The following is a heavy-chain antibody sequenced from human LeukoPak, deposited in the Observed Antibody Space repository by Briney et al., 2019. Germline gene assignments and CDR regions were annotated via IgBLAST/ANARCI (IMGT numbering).Heavy chain of an antibody. CDR2: ISGSGGST. CDR3: AKDPPYSYGYWFDP. V-gene: IGHV3-23*01. Sequence: GGSLRLSCAASGFTFSSYAMSWVRQASGKGLEWVSAISGSGGSTYYADSVKGRFTISRDNSKNTLYLQMNSLRAEDTVVYYCAKDPPYSYGYWFDPWGQGTLVTVSS. CDR1: GFTFSSYA. D-gene: IGHD5-18*01. J-gene: IGHJ5*02.